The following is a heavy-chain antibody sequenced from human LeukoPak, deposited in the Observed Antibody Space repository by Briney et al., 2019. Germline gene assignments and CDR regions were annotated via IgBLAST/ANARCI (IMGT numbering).Heavy chain of an antibody. Sequence: GGSLRLSCTASGFTVRNKYMSWVRQAPGKGLEWVSVIESGGSTYYADSVKGRFTISRDYSKNTVFLQMNSLRAEDTAVYFCAREETDHFDISGYSDYWGQGTLVTVSS. D-gene: IGHD3-22*01. CDR1: GFTVRNKY. V-gene: IGHV3-66*01. CDR3: AREETDHFDISGYSDY. CDR2: IESGGST. J-gene: IGHJ4*02.